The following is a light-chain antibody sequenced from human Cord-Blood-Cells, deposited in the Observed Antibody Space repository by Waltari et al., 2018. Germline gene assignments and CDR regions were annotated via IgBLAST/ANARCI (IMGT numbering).Light chain of an antibody. CDR1: SSDVGGYNY. V-gene: IGLV2-8*01. CDR2: AVS. J-gene: IGLJ3*02. Sequence: QSALTQPPSASGSPGQSVTISCTGTSSDVGGYNYLPWYQQHPGKPPKLMIYAVSKRPSGVPDRFSGSKSGNTASLTVSGLQAEDEADYYCSSYAGSNNWVFGGGTKLTVL. CDR3: SSYAGSNNWV.